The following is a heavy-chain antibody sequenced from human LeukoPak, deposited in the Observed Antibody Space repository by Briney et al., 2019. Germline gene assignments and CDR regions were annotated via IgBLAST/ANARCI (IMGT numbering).Heavy chain of an antibody. D-gene: IGHD1-1*01. V-gene: IGHV4-30-2*01. CDR3: ASVQGGDSFDP. J-gene: IGHJ5*02. CDR2: IYHCGST. CDR1: GGSISSGGYY. Sequence: SQTLSLTCTVSGGSISSGGYYWSWIRQPPGKGLEWIGYIYHCGSTYYNPSLKSRVTISVDRSKNQFSLKLSSVTAADTAVYYCASVQGGDSFDPWGQGTLVTVSS.